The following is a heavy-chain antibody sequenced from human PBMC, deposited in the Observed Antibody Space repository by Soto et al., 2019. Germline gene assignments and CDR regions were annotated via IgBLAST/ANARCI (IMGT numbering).Heavy chain of an antibody. CDR3: ARVRDYDYIWGSYRSRPYDAFDI. CDR1: GYTFTSYD. J-gene: IGHJ3*02. CDR2: MNPNSGNT. Sequence: QVQLVQSGAEVKKPGASVKVSCKASGYTFTSYDINWVRQATGQGLEWLGWMNPNSGNTGYAQKFQGRVTMPRNTSISTAYMELSSLRSEDTAVYYCARVRDYDYIWGSYRSRPYDAFDILGQGTMVTVSS. V-gene: IGHV1-8*01. D-gene: IGHD3-16*02.